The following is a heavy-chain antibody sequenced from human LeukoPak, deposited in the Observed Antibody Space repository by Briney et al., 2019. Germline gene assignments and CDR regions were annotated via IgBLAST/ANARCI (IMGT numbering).Heavy chain of an antibody. CDR3: ARGGYSGYDWVDY. D-gene: IGHD5-12*01. V-gene: IGHV3-11*05. Sequence: NPGGSLRLSCAASGFTFSDYYMSWIRQAPRKGLEWVSYISSSSSYTNYADSVKGRFTISRDNAKNSLYLQMNSLRAEDTAVYYCARGGYSGYDWVDYWGQGTLVTVSS. J-gene: IGHJ4*02. CDR2: ISSSSSYT. CDR1: GFTFSDYY.